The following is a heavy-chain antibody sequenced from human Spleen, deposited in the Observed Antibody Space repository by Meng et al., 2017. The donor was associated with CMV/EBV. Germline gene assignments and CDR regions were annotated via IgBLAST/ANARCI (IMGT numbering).Heavy chain of an antibody. D-gene: IGHD6-6*01. CDR1: GFTFSSYE. CDR3: ARVGKAAQNFDY. Sequence: GGSLRLSCAASGFTFSSYEMNWVRQAPGKGLEWVSHISSSGTTIYYADSVKGRFTISRDNAKNTLYLRMNSLRAEDTAVYYCARVGKAAQNFDYWGQGTLVTVSS. J-gene: IGHJ4*02. V-gene: IGHV3-48*03. CDR2: ISSSGTTI.